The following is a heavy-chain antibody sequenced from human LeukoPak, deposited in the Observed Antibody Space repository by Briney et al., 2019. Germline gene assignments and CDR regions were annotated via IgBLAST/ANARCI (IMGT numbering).Heavy chain of an antibody. Sequence: SETLSLTCTVSGGSISGDYWSWIRQPPGKGLEWIAYIYYSGSTNYNPSLKNRVTISVDTSKNQFSLKLSSVTAADTAVYYCARDRGSLGGFDYWGQGTLVTVSS. D-gene: IGHD3-16*01. J-gene: IGHJ4*02. V-gene: IGHV4-59*01. CDR1: GGSISGDY. CDR2: IYYSGST. CDR3: ARDRGSLGGFDY.